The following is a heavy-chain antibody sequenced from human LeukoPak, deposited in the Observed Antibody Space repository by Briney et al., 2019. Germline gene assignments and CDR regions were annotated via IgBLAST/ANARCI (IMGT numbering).Heavy chain of an antibody. Sequence: SQTPSLTCTVSGGSISSGDYYWSWIRQPPGKGLEWIGYIYYSGSTYYNPSLKSRVTISVDTSKNQFSLKLSSVTAADTAVYYCARVDPGEGLVTFDYWGQGTLVTVSS. J-gene: IGHJ4*02. CDR1: GGSISSGDYY. D-gene: IGHD3/OR15-3a*01. CDR3: ARVDPGEGLVTFDY. CDR2: IYYSGST. V-gene: IGHV4-30-4*01.